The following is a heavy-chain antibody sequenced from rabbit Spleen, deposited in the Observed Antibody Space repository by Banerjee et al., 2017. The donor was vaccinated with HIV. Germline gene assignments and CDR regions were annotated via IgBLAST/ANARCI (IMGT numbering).Heavy chain of an antibody. D-gene: IGHD4-1*01. CDR3: ARDLTDVIGWNFGW. CDR2: IAIGSSGST. V-gene: IGHV1S45*01. Sequence: QEQLVESGGGLVQPEGSLTLTCKASGLDFSSSYWICWVRQAPGKGLEWIGCIAIGSSGSTYYASWAKGRFTISKTSSTTVTLQMTSLTAADTATYFCARDLTDVIGWNFGWWGQGTLVTVS. J-gene: IGHJ3*01. CDR1: GLDFSSSYW.